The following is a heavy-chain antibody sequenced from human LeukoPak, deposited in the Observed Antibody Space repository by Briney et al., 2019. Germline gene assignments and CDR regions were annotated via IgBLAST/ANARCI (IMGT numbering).Heavy chain of an antibody. J-gene: IGHJ3*02. CDR2: ISSSSSYI. V-gene: IGHV3-21*01. CDR1: GFTFSSYS. Sequence: GGSLRLSCAASGFTFSSYSMNWVRQAPGKGLEWVSSISSSSSYIYYADSVKGRFTISRDNAKNSLYLQMNSLRAEDTAVYYCARLYSSGWHDAFDIWGQGTMVTVSP. CDR3: ARLYSSGWHDAFDI. D-gene: IGHD6-19*01.